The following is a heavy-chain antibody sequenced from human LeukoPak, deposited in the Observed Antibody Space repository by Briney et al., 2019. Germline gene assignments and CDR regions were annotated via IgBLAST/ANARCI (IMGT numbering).Heavy chain of an antibody. Sequence: SETLSLTCTVSGGSISSYYWSWIRQPPGKGLEWIGYIYYSGSTNYNPSLKSRVTISVDTSKNQFSLKLSSVTAADTAVYYCARSRSSSSPDALDIWGLGTMVTVSS. CDR1: GGSISSYY. V-gene: IGHV4-59*01. CDR2: IYYSGST. D-gene: IGHD6-6*01. J-gene: IGHJ3*02. CDR3: ARSRSSSSPDALDI.